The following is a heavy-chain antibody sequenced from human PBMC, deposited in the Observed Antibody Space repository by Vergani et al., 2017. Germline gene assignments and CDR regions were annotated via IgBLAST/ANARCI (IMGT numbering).Heavy chain of an antibody. CDR1: NFFISSNAYY. CDR2: LHHNGAT. V-gene: IGHV4-38-2*02. J-gene: IGHJ4*02. CDR3: ATIGYRRWGYYFDY. D-gene: IGHD2-2*02. Sequence: QVKLQESGPGLLKPSQTLSLTCTVSNFFISSNAYYWGWIRQAPGRGLEWIGSLHHNGATSHNPSLRSRVTMSVDTSKNQFSLSLNSVTAADTAVYYCATIGYRRWGYYFDYWGQGILVTVSS.